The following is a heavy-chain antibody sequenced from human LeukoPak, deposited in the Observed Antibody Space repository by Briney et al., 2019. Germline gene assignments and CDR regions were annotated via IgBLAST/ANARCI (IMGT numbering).Heavy chain of an antibody. CDR1: RFTFSNAW. CDR3: TTLGYCISTSCNDY. J-gene: IGHJ4*02. CDR2: IKSKTDGGTT. D-gene: IGHD2-2*01. V-gene: IGHV3-15*01. Sequence: GGSLRLSCAGSRFTFSNAWMSWVRQAPGKGLEWVGRIKSKTDGGTTDYAAPVKGRFTISRDDSNNTLYLQMNSLKTEDTAVYYCTTLGYCISTSCNDYWGQGTLVTVSS.